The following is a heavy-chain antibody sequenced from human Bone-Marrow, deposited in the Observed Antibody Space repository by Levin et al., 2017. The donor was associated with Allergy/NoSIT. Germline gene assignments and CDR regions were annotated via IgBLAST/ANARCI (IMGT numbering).Heavy chain of an antibody. CDR3: ARGAGFLNGYYVSGSWFDP. D-gene: IGHD3-9*01. CDR2: MNPHTGNT. CDR1: GYTFNSYD. V-gene: IGHV1-8*01. Sequence: GASVKVSCKASGYTFNSYDINWVRQAPGEGLEWMGWMNPHTGNTDFGQKFQGRVTMTADTSISTAYMELRGLRLEDTAVYFCARGAGFLNGYYVSGSWFDPWGQGSLVIVSS. J-gene: IGHJ5*02.